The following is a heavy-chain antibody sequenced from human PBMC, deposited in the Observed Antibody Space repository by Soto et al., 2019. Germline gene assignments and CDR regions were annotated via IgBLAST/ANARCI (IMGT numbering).Heavy chain of an antibody. CDR1: GYSFTSYW. CDR3: ARLSGSSSWYGDYYYGMDV. D-gene: IGHD6-13*01. J-gene: IGHJ6*02. V-gene: IGHV5-51*01. Sequence: PGESLKISCKGSGYSFTSYWIGWVRQMSGKGLEWMGIIYPGDSDTRYSPSFQGQVTISADKSISTAYLQWSSLKASDTAMYYCARLSGSSSWYGDYYYGMDVWGQGTTVTVSS. CDR2: IYPGDSDT.